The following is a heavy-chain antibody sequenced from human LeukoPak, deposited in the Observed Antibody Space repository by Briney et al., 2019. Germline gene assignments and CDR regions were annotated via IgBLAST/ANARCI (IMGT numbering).Heavy chain of an antibody. J-gene: IGHJ4*02. V-gene: IGHV3-48*04. CDR1: GFTFSSYS. CDR3: AMSSSCD. D-gene: IGHD6-13*01. Sequence: GGSLRLSCAASGFTFSSYSMNWVRQAPGKGLEWISYISSSGSPIYYADSVKGRFTISRDNAKNSLYLQMNSLRAEDTAVYYCAMSSSCDWGQGALVTVSS. CDR2: ISSSGSPI.